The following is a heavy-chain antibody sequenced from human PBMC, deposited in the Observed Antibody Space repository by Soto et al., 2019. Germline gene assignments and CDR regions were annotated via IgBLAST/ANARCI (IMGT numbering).Heavy chain of an antibody. CDR3: ARLGDILTDR. V-gene: IGHV4-59*08. J-gene: IGHJ4*02. CDR2: IYYSGST. D-gene: IGHD3-9*01. CDR1: GGSTSSYY. Sequence: SETLSLTCTVSGGSTSSYYWSWIRQPPGKGLEWIGYIYYSGSTNYNPSLKSRVTISVDTSKNQFSLKLSSVTAADTAVYYCARLGDILTDRWGQGTLVTVSS.